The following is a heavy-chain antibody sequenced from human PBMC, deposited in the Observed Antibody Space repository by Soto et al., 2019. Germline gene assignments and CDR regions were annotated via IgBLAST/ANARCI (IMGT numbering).Heavy chain of an antibody. CDR2: INPNSGGT. CDR1: GYTFSDYY. D-gene: IGHD1-1*01. Sequence: ASVKVSCKASGYTFSDYYIHWVRQAPGQGLEWMGWINPNSGGTKYAPKFQGGVTMTRDTSITTAYMELSRLRSGDTAVYYCAREPATAKPEGVDFWGQGTLVAVSS. CDR3: AREPATAKPEGVDF. J-gene: IGHJ4*02. V-gene: IGHV1-2*02.